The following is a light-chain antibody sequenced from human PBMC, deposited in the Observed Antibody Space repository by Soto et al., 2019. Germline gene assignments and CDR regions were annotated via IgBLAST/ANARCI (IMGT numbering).Light chain of an antibody. Sequence: EVVLTQFPGTLSLSPGERATLSCRASQTITGTYLAWYQQKPGQAPRLLIYGASSRATGIPDRFSGSGSGTDFSLTISRLDPEDFAVYYCQQYSSSPITLGQGTRLEIK. CDR3: QQYSSSPIT. CDR1: QTITGTY. V-gene: IGKV3-20*01. CDR2: GAS. J-gene: IGKJ5*01.